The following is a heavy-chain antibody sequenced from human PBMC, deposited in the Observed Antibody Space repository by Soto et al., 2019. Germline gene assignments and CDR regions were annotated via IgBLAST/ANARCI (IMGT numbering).Heavy chain of an antibody. CDR2: INAGNGNT. D-gene: IGHD5-18*01. V-gene: IGHV1-3*01. J-gene: IGHJ5*02. CDR3: ARSSSPGENWFDP. CDR1: GDTFTSYA. Sequence: ASVKLSCKASGDTFTSYAMHWVRQAPGQRLEWMGWINAGNGNTKYSQKFQGRVTITRDTSASTAYMELSSLRSEDTAVYYCARSSSPGENWFDPWGQGTLVTVSS.